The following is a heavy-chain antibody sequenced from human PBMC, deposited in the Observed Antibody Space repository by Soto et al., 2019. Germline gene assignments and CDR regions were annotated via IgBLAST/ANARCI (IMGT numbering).Heavy chain of an antibody. V-gene: IGHV4-31*03. Sequence: TLSLTCSVSGDSLTIGGDYWTWIRQPPGKGLEWIGYIYHKRSTYYSPSLKSRVIISVDTSENRFSLKLTSVTAADTAVYYCAKGGDGFDLWGQGKMGTGSS. CDR2: IYHKRST. J-gene: IGHJ3*01. CDR1: GDSLTIGGDY. CDR3: AKGGDGFDL.